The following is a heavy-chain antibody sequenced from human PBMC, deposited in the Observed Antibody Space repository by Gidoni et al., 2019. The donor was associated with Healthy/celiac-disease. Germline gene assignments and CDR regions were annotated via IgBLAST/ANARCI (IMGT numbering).Heavy chain of an antibody. J-gene: IGHJ3*02. CDR2: IIPIFGTA. D-gene: IGHD3-22*01. Sequence: QVQLVQSGAEVKKPGSSVKVSCKASGGTFSSYAISWVRQAPGQGLEWMGGIIPIFGTANYAQKFQGRVTITADKSTSTAYMELSSLRSEDTAVYYCATRSRGVTMIVVARDAFDIWGQGTMVTVSS. CDR1: GGTFSSYA. V-gene: IGHV1-69*06. CDR3: ATRSRGVTMIVVARDAFDI.